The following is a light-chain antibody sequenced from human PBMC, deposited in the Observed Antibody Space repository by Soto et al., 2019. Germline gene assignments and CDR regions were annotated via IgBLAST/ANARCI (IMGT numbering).Light chain of an antibody. J-gene: IGKJ1*01. CDR3: QQYSSDPWT. Sequence: DIQMTQSPSTLSASVGDRVTITCRASQSISSWLAWYQQKPGKAPKLLIYKASNLESGVPSRFSGSGSGTEFTLTISSLQPDDYATYYCQQYSSDPWTFGRGSKVEI. CDR2: KAS. CDR1: QSISSW. V-gene: IGKV1-5*03.